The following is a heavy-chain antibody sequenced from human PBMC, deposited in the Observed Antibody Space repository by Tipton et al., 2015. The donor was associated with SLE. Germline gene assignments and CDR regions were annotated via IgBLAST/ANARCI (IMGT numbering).Heavy chain of an antibody. D-gene: IGHD1-1*01. CDR2: IYYSGST. CDR3: ARDGDGGNVYYMDV. Sequence: TLSLTCTVSGGSVSSGSYYWSWIRQPPGKGLEWIGYIYYSGSTNYNPSLKSRVTISVDTSKNQFSLKLSSVTAADTAVYYCARDGDGGNVYYMDVWGKGTTVTVSS. CDR1: GGSVSSGSYY. J-gene: IGHJ6*03. V-gene: IGHV4-61*01.